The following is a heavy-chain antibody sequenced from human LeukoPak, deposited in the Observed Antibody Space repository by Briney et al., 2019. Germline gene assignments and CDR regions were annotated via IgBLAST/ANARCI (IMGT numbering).Heavy chain of an antibody. J-gene: IGHJ6*02. CDR1: GYTFTGYY. D-gene: IGHD3-3*01. V-gene: IGHV1-2*02. CDR2: INPNSGGT. CDR3: ARDMDFWSGYLYYYYYGMDV. Sequence: GASVKVSCKASGYTFTGYYMHWVRQAPGQGLEWMGWINPNSGGTNYAQKFQGRVTMTRDTSISTAYMELSRLRSDDTAVYYCARDMDFWSGYLYYYYYGMDVWGQGTTVTASS.